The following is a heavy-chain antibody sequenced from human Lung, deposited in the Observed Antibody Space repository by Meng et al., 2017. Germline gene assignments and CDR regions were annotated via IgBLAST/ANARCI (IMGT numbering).Heavy chain of an antibody. V-gene: IGHV4-34*01. J-gene: IGHJ4*02. CDR1: GVSFGDYY. D-gene: IGHD4-11*01. Sequence: QVQLQQWGVGMLKHSEPLSFTCVVSGVSFGDYYWSWIRQPPGKGLEWIGEIYHSGSTNYNPSLESRATISVDTSQNNLSLKLSSVTAADSAVYYCARGPTTMAHDFDYWGQGTLVTVSS. CDR2: IYHSGST. CDR3: ARGPTTMAHDFDY.